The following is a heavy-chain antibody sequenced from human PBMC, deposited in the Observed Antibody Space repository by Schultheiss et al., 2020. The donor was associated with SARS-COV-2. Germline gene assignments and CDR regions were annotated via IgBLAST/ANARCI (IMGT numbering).Heavy chain of an antibody. J-gene: IGHJ4*02. Sequence: SQTLSLTCTVSGGSMSTYYWSWIRQPPGKGLEYIGYISYSGSTNYNPSLKSRVTILIDTSKNQFSLKLTYVTAADTAVYYCARVKIADFDYWGQGTLVTVSS. CDR2: ISYSGST. CDR3: ARVKIADFDY. D-gene: IGHD2-21*01. CDR1: GGSMSTYY. V-gene: IGHV4-59*01.